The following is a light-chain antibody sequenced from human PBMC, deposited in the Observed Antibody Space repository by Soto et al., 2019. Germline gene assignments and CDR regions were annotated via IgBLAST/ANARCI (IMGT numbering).Light chain of an antibody. V-gene: IGKV3-15*01. CDR2: GAS. J-gene: IGKJ1*01. CDR3: QQYNIWPPWT. CDR1: QSISSN. Sequence: IVMTQSPVTLSVSPGERATLSCRASQSISSNLAWYQQKPGQAPRLLIYGASTRATGIPARFSGSGSGTEFTLTISSLQSEDFAVYYCQQYNIWPPWTFGQGTKVEVK.